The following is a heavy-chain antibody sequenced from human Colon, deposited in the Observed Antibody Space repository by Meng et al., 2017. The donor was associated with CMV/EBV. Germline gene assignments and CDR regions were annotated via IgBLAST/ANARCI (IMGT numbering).Heavy chain of an antibody. D-gene: IGHD3-3*01. V-gene: IGHV3-30*02. J-gene: IGHJ4*02. CDR1: GFTFSSYG. CDR3: AADFWIGAGY. CDR2: IRYDGYTQ. Sequence: GGSLRLSCAASGFTFSSYGMHWIRQAPGKGLEWVASIRYDGYTQNYLDSVKGRFTISRDNSRNTLSLQMNSLTLEDTAVYYCAADFWIGAGYWGQGALVTVSS.